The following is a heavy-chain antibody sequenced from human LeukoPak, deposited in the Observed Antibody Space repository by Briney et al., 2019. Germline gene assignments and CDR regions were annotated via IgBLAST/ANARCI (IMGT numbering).Heavy chain of an antibody. J-gene: IGHJ4*02. CDR1: GFTFSSYS. CDR2: ISSSNTYI. Sequence: GGSLRPSCAASGFTFSSYSMIWVRQAPGKGLEWVSSISSSNTYIYYADSVEGRFTISRDNAKNSLFLQMNDLRAEDTAVYYCARQGGAYFDYWGQGTLVTVSS. CDR3: ARQGGAYFDY. V-gene: IGHV3-21*06.